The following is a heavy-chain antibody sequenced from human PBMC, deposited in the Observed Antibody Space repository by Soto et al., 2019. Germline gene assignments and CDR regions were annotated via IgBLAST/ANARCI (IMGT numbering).Heavy chain of an antibody. J-gene: IGHJ4*02. CDR2: IYWDDDK. CDR1: GFSLSTSGVG. D-gene: IGHD4-17*01. V-gene: IGHV2-5*02. CDR3: AHSPRITVTTLYYFDY. Sequence: QITLKESGPTLVKPTQTLTLTCTFSGFSLSTSGVGVGWIRQPPGKALEWLALIYWDDDKCYSPSLKNRLTITKDTSKNQVVLTMTNMDPVDTATYYCAHSPRITVTTLYYFDYWGQGTLVTVSS.